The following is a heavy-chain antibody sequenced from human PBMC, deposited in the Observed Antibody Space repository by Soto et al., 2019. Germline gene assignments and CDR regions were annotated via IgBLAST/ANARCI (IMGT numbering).Heavy chain of an antibody. CDR2: INHSGST. Sequence: SETLSLTCAVYGGSFSGYYWSWIRQPPGKGLEWIGEINHSGSTNYNPSLKSRVTISVDTSKNQFSLKLSSVTAADTAAYYCARAGSSWYRAGGMDVWGQGTTVTVSS. J-gene: IGHJ6*02. CDR1: GGSFSGYY. V-gene: IGHV4-34*01. D-gene: IGHD6-13*01. CDR3: ARAGSSWYRAGGMDV.